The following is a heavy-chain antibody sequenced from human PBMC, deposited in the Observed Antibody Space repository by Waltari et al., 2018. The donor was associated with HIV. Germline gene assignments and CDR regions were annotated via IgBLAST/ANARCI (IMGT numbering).Heavy chain of an antibody. V-gene: IGHV3-15*01. CDR1: GFTFTNAW. Sequence: EVQVVESGGGLVKPGGSLRLTCGAYGFTFTNAWMSWVRQAPGKGLEWVGRIKTKAEGETVEYATPVKGRFNISRDDSKNTLYLQMNSLTTEDTAVYYCTTWQVGSYWGHGTLVTVSS. D-gene: IGHD3-10*01. CDR2: IKTKAEGETV. CDR3: TTWQVGSY. J-gene: IGHJ4*01.